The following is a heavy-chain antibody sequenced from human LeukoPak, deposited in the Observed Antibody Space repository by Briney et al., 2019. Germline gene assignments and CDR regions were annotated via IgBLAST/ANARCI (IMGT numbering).Heavy chain of an antibody. J-gene: IGHJ4*02. D-gene: IGHD3-22*01. V-gene: IGHV3-30*04. Sequence: SCKASGGTFSSYAMHWVRQAPGKGLEWVAVISYDGSNKYYADSVKGRFTISRDNSKNTLYLQMNSLRAEDTAVYYCAREDHYDSSGGAFDYWGQGTLVTVSS. CDR2: ISYDGSNK. CDR1: GGTFSSYA. CDR3: AREDHYDSSGGAFDY.